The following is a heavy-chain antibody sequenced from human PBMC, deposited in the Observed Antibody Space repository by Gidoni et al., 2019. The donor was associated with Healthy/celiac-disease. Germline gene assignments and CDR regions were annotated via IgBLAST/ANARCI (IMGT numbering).Heavy chain of an antibody. J-gene: IGHJ4*02. V-gene: IGHV1-69*08. CDR2: IIPILGIA. CDR1: GGTFRRYT. D-gene: IGHD5-18*01. Sequence: QVQLVQSGAEVKKPGSPVKVSCKASGGTFRRYTTSWVRQAPGQGLEWMGRIIPILGIANYAQKFQGRVTITADKSTSTAYMELSSLRSEDTAVYYCARDLESGYSYGSNLDYWGQGTLVTVSS. CDR3: ARDLESGYSYGSNLDY.